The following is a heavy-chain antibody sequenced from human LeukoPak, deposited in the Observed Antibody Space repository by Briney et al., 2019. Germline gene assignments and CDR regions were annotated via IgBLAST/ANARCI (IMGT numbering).Heavy chain of an antibody. CDR1: GGSFSGYY. Sequence: SSETLSLTCAVYGGSFSGYYWSWIRQPPGKGLEWIGEINHSGSTNYNPSLKSRVTISVDTSKNQFSLKLSSVTAADTAVYYCARLLTYCGGDCYSFDYWGLGTRVTVSS. V-gene: IGHV4-34*01. D-gene: IGHD2-21*02. CDR3: ARLLTYCGGDCYSFDY. CDR2: INHSGST. J-gene: IGHJ4*02.